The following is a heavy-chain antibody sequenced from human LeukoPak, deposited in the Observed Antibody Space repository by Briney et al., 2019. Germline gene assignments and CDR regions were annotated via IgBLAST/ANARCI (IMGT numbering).Heavy chain of an antibody. V-gene: IGHV1-18*01. D-gene: IGHD3-10*01. CDR3: ARGPYGSGSYYFYYYMDV. CDR2: ISTYNGNT. J-gene: IGHJ6*03. CDR1: GYTFTSYG. Sequence: GASVKVSCKASGYTFTSYGISWVRRAPGQGLEWMGWISTYNGNTNYAQKFQGRVTLTTDTSTSTAYMDLRSLRSDDTAMYYCARGPYGSGSYYFYYYMDVWGKGTTVTISS.